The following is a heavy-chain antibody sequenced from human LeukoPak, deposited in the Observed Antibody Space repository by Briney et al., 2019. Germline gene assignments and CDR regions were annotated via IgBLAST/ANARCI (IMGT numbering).Heavy chain of an antibody. CDR3: ARGLNVRSYYLGWFDP. CDR1: GFTFSSYA. CDR2: ISYDGSNK. D-gene: IGHD1-26*01. V-gene: IGHV3-30-3*01. J-gene: IGHJ5*02. Sequence: GRSLRLSCAASGFTFSSYAMHWVRQAPGKGLEWVAVISYDGSNKYYADSVKGRFTTSRDNSKNTLYLQMNSLRAEDTAVYYCARGLNVRSYYLGWFDPWGQGTLVTVSS.